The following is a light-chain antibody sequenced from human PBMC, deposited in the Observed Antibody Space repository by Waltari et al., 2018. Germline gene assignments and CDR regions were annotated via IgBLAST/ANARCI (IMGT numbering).Light chain of an antibody. CDR1: SSDIGSYTL. J-gene: IGLJ3*02. CDR3: CSYAGSAISV. CDR2: DVN. V-gene: IGLV2-23*02. Sequence: QSALTQTPTVSGSPGQSITISCSGTSSDIGSYTLVSWYQQHPAKAPTLVIYDVNKRPSGVSNRFAGSKSGNTAFLTISGLQTADEADYYCCSYAGSAISVFGGGTKLTVL.